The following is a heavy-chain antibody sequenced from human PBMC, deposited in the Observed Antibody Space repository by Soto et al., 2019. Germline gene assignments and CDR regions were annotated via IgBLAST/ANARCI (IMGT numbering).Heavy chain of an antibody. D-gene: IGHD2-21*01. CDR2: IYSGGST. J-gene: IGHJ6*03. V-gene: IGHV3-53*04. Sequence: GGSLRLSCAASGFTVSSNYMSWVRQAPGKGLEWVSVIYSGGSTYYADSVKGRFTISRHNSKNTLYLQMNSLRAEDTAVYYCARCGNIVGADSSSSDIDAWCIGATVTVSS. CDR1: GFTVSSNY. CDR3: ARCGNIVGADSSSSDIDA.